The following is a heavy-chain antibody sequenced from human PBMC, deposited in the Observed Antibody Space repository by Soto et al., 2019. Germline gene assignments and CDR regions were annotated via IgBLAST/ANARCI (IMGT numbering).Heavy chain of an antibody. V-gene: IGHV1-18*01. CDR1: GYTFNNYG. CDR3: ARCYCSVGSCYTCWHFDL. Sequence: QVQLVQSGAEVKKPGASVKVSCKASGYTFNNYGISWVRQAPGQGLEWMGWIGPYNGNTDHAQNFLGRVTMTTDTSTNTAYMELRSPRSDDTALYYCARCYCSVGSCYTCWHFDLWGRGTLVTVSS. D-gene: IGHD2-15*01. J-gene: IGHJ2*01. CDR2: IGPYNGNT.